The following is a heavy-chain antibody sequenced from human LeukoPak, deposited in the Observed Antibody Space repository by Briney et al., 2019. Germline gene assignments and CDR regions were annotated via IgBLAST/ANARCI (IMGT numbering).Heavy chain of an antibody. CDR2: IYYSGST. CDR3: ARVRGWLDY. D-gene: IGHD2-15*01. V-gene: IGHV4-39*07. CDR1: GGSISSSSYY. J-gene: IGHJ4*02. Sequence: PSETLSLTCTVSGGSISSSSYYWGWIRQPPGKGLEWIGSIYYSGSTYYNPSLKSRVTISVDTSKNQFSLKLSSVTAADTAVYYCARVRGWLDYWGQGTLVTVSS.